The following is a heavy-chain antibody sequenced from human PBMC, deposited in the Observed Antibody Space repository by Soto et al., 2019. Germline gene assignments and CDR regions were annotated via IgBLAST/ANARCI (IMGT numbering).Heavy chain of an antibody. Sequence: PSETLSLTCTVSGGSISSGDYYWSWIRQPPGKGLEWIGYIYYSGSTYYNPSLKSRVTISVDTSKNQFSLQLNSVTPEDTAVYYCARDSPGYGDYVLFDYWGQGTLVTAPQ. CDR1: GGSISSGDYY. D-gene: IGHD4-17*01. CDR2: IYYSGST. CDR3: ARDSPGYGDYVLFDY. V-gene: IGHV4-30-4*01. J-gene: IGHJ4*02.